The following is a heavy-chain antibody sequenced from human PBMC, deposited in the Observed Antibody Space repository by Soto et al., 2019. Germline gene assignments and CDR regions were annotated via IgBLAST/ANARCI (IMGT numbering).Heavy chain of an antibody. D-gene: IGHD3-10*01. CDR3: GKGSRNILVGGVTYFDF. Sequence: PGGSLRLSCAASGFTFSNYAMSWVRQAPGKGLEWVSGVSASGATTYYAESVKGRFTISRDNSKNMVFLEVNSLRAEDTAFFYCGKGSRNILVGGVTYFDFWGQGPRVTVSS. CDR1: GFTFSNYA. V-gene: IGHV3-23*01. J-gene: IGHJ4*02. CDR2: VSASGATT.